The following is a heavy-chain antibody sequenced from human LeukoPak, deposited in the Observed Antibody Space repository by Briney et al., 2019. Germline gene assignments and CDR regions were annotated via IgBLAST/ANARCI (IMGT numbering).Heavy chain of an antibody. CDR3: ARVVVAPHWFDS. J-gene: IGHJ5*01. D-gene: IGHD2-15*01. CDR1: GGTFSNYA. Sequence: RASVKVSCKASGGTFSNYAISWVRQAPGQGLEWMGAIIPIFGTTHYAQKFQGRVTITADESTTTAYMELSSLRFDDTAVYYCARVVVAPHWFDSWDQGTLVTVSS. V-gene: IGHV1-69*13. CDR2: IIPIFGTT.